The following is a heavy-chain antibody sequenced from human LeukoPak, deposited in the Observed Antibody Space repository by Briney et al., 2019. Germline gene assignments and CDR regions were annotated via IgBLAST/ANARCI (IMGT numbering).Heavy chain of an antibody. CDR2: IGLGGDT. CDR1: GFTFSNYD. J-gene: IGHJ4*02. V-gene: IGHV3-13*01. Sequence: GGSLRLSCAASGFTFSNYDMHWVRQPTGKGLEWVSAIGLGGDTYYSGSVKGRFTISRENAKNSVHLQMNSLRAGDTAVYYCARGDSSAGWDWGQGTLVTVSS. CDR3: ARGDSSAGWD. D-gene: IGHD2-15*01.